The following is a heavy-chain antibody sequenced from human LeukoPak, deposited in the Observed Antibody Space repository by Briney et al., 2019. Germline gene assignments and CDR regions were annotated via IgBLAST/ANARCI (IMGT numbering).Heavy chain of an antibody. CDR3: ARGIVVVTAIFQH. D-gene: IGHD2-21*02. CDR1: GFTFSSYA. J-gene: IGHJ1*01. CDR2: ISGSGGST. V-gene: IGHV3-23*01. Sequence: TGGSLRLSCAASGFTFSSYAMSWVRQAPGKGLEWVSAISGSGGSTYYADSVKGRFTISRDNSKNTLYLQMNSLRAEDTAVYYCARGIVVVTAIFQHWGQGTLVTVSS.